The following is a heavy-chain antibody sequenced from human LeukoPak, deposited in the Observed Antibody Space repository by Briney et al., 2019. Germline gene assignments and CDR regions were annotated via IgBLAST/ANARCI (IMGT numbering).Heavy chain of an antibody. CDR3: ARSTVTTFSNWFDP. Sequence: SETLSLTCAVYGGSFSGYSWSWIRQPPGKGLEWIGEINHSGSTNYNPSLKSRVTISVDTSKNQFSLRLSSVTAADTAVYYCARSTVTTFSNWFDPWGQGTLVTVSS. CDR1: GGSFSGYS. D-gene: IGHD4-17*01. V-gene: IGHV4-34*01. CDR2: INHSGST. J-gene: IGHJ5*02.